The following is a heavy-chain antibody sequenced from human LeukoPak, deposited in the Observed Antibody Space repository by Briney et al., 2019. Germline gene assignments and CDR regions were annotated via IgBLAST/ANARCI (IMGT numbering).Heavy chain of an antibody. Sequence: ASVKVSCKASGYTFTSYDINWVRQATGQGLEWMGWMNPNSGNTGYAQKFQGRVTITRNTSISTAYMELSSLRSEDTAVYYCASGSGVAEDAFDIWGQGIMVTVSS. CDR3: ASGSGVAEDAFDI. V-gene: IGHV1-8*03. CDR1: GYTFTSYD. D-gene: IGHD3-3*01. J-gene: IGHJ3*02. CDR2: MNPNSGNT.